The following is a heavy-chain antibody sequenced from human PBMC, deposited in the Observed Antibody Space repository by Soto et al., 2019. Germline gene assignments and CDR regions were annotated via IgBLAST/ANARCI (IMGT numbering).Heavy chain of an antibody. CDR3: ARGRYGDY. CDR2: ISAHNGNT. J-gene: IGHJ4*02. Sequence: QVHLVQSGAEVKKPGASVKVSCKGSGYGFTTYGITWVRQAPGQGLEWMAWISAHNGNTNYAQKLQGRVNVTRDTSTNTAYMELRSLRSDDTAVYYCARGRYGDYWGQGALVTVSS. CDR1: GYGFTTYG. V-gene: IGHV1-18*01. D-gene: IGHD1-1*01.